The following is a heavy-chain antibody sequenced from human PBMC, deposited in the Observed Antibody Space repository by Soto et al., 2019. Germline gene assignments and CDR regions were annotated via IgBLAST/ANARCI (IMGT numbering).Heavy chain of an antibody. CDR2: IFYSGTT. Sequence: QVQLQESGPGLVKPSQTLSLTCTVSGGSISSGGYYWSWIRQHPGKGLEWIGYIFYSGTTYYNPSPXSXXTISVDTSRNQFSRKLSSVTAADTAVYYCARSVDPWGQGTLVTVSS. CDR3: ARSVDP. J-gene: IGHJ5*02. CDR1: GGSISSGGYY. V-gene: IGHV4-31*03.